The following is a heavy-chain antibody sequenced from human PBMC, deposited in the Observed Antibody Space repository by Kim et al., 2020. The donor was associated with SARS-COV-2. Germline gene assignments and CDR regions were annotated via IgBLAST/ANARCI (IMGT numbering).Heavy chain of an antibody. CDR2: ISSSSSYI. J-gene: IGHJ5*02. CDR3: ARAARSGLLRWFDP. V-gene: IGHV3-21*01. Sequence: GGSLRLSCAASGFTFSSYSMNWVRQAPGKGLEWVSSISSSSSYIYYADSVKGRFTISRDNAKNSLYLQMNSLRAEDTAVYYCARAARSGLLRWFDPWGQGTLVTVSS. CDR1: GFTFSSYS. D-gene: IGHD5-12*01.